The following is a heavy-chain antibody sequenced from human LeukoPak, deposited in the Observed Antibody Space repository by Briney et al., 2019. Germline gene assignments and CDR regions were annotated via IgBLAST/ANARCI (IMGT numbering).Heavy chain of an antibody. CDR3: AADQPVYGSGSYEN. CDR1: GFTFSNYW. D-gene: IGHD3-10*01. J-gene: IGHJ4*02. V-gene: IGHV3-7*03. Sequence: PGGSLRLPCAASGFTFSNYWMSWVRQAPGKGLEWVANIKQDGSEKYYVDSVRGRFTISRDNAKNSLYLQMNSLRSEDTAVYYCAADQPVYGSGSYENWGQGTLVTVSS. CDR2: IKQDGSEK.